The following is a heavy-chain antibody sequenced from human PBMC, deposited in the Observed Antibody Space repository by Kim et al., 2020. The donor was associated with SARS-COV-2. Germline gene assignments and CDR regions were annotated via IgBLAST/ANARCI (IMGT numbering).Heavy chain of an antibody. D-gene: IGHD2-15*01. CDR2: IIPILGIA. V-gene: IGHV1-69*04. Sequence: SVKVSCKASGGTFSSYAISWVRQAPGQGLEWMGRIIPILGIANYAQKFQGRVTITADKSTSTAYMELSSLRSEDTAVYYCARDSEGYCSGGSCYTRIPDYWGQGTLVTVSS. CDR1: GGTFSSYA. CDR3: ARDSEGYCSGGSCYTRIPDY. J-gene: IGHJ4*02.